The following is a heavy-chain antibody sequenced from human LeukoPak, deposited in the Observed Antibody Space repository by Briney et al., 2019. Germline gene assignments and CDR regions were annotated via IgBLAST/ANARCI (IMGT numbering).Heavy chain of an antibody. CDR3: ARMALYGGDSIGFDS. J-gene: IGHJ5*01. CDR1: GYTFTDYF. CDR2: INPNIGDA. Sequence: ASVSVSCKASGYTFTDYFIHWVRQAPGQGLEWMGWINPNIGDASYAQKFQDRVTMTRDRSINTAYMELSRLTSDDTAVYYCARMALYGGDSIGFDSWGQGTLVTVSS. D-gene: IGHD2-21*02. V-gene: IGHV1-2*02.